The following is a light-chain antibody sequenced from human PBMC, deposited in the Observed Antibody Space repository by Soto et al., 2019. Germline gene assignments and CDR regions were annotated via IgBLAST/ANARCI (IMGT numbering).Light chain of an antibody. CDR3: QQYRNWPRT. Sequence: EIVLAQSPATLSVSPGEIVTLSCRASQSVDINLAWYQQKPGQAPRLLIYGASTRAIDMPGRFSGRGSGTEFTLTISSLQSEDFAVYYCQQYRNWPRTFGQGTKVDIK. CDR2: GAS. J-gene: IGKJ1*01. CDR1: QSVDIN. V-gene: IGKV3-15*01.